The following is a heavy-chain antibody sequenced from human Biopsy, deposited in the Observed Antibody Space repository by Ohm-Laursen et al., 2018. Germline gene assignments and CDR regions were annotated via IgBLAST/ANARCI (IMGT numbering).Heavy chain of an antibody. D-gene: IGHD5-12*01. J-gene: IGHJ6*02. CDR2: IYYDGIT. CDR1: GYSVTNDYY. V-gene: IGHV4-38-2*01. Sequence: GTLSLTCAVSGYSVTNDYYWGWIRQPPGKGLEWIGNIYYDGITYYNPSLKSRVAMSVDTSKNQFSRGLTSVTAADTAVYYCARVAGGYAYYYGMDVWGQGTTVIVSS. CDR3: ARVAGGYAYYYGMDV.